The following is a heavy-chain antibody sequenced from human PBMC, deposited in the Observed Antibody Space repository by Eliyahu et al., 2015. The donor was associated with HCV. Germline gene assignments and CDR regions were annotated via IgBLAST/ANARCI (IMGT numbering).Heavy chain of an antibody. CDR1: GGSIXSSSYY. D-gene: IGHD3-3*01. V-gene: IGHV4-39*01. CDR3: ARPSRDFGVVIFWYFDL. J-gene: IGHJ2*01. CDR2: IYYSGST. Sequence: QLQLQESGPGLVKPSETLSLTCTVSGGSIXSSSYYWGWIRQPPRGRGVEWIGSIYYSGSTYYNPSLKSRVTISVDTSKNQFSLKLSSVTAADTAVYYCARPSRDFGVVIFWYFDLWGRGTLVTVSS.